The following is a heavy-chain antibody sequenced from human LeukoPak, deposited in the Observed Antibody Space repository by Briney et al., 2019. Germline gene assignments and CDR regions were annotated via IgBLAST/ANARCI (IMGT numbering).Heavy chain of an antibody. CDR3: ARRHYYDSSGFFPPMDY. CDR2: TYSGGST. V-gene: IGHV3-66*01. J-gene: IGHJ4*02. Sequence: SGTYSGGSTFYADSVKGRFTISRDNSKNTLYLQMNSLRAEDTAVYYCARRHYYDSSGFFPPMDYWGQGTLVTVSS. D-gene: IGHD3-22*01.